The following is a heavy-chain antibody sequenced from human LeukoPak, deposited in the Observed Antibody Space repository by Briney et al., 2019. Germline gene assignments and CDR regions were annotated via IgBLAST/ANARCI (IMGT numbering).Heavy chain of an antibody. J-gene: IGHJ3*02. CDR2: ISGSGVST. V-gene: IGHV3-23*01. D-gene: IGHD3-10*01. Sequence: PGGSLRLSCATSGFTFSNYAMSWVRQAPGKGLEWVSAISGSGVSTYYADSVKGRFTISRDNSKNTLYLQMNSLRAEDTAVYYCARDRRVGVVRAFDIWGQGTMVIVSS. CDR1: GFTFSNYA. CDR3: ARDRRVGVVRAFDI.